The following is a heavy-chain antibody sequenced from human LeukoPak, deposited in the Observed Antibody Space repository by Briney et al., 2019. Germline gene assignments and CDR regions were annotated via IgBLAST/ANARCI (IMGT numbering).Heavy chain of an antibody. CDR2: IKQDGSEK. Sequence: GGSLRLSCAASGFTFSSYWMSWVRQAPGKGLEWAANIKQDGSEKYYVDSVKGRFTISRDNAKNSLYLQMNSLRAEDTAVYYCARGAAMILVVMAEYFQHWGQGTLVTVSS. D-gene: IGHD3-22*01. CDR1: GFTFSSYW. V-gene: IGHV3-7*01. J-gene: IGHJ1*01. CDR3: ARGAAMILVVMAEYFQH.